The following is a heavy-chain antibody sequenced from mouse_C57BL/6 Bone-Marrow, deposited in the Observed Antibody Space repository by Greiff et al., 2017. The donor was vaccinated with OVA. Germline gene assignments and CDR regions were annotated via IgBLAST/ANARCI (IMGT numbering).Heavy chain of an antibody. J-gene: IGHJ4*01. V-gene: IGHV14-4*01. CDR1: GFNIKDDY. CDR2: IDPENGDT. CDR3: TTHDGYFYYAMDY. Sequence: VQLKESGAELVRPGASVKLSCTASGFNIKDDYMHWVKQRPEQGLEWIGWIDPENGDTEYASKFQGKATITADTSSNTAYLQLSSLTSEDTAVYYCTTHDGYFYYAMDYWGQGTSVTVSS. D-gene: IGHD2-3*01.